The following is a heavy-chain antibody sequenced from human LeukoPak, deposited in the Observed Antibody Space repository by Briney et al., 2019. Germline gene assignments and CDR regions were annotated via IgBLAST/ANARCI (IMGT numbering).Heavy chain of an antibody. CDR2: VSSSGATT. J-gene: IGHJ4*02. CDR1: GFTFSSHE. V-gene: IGHV3-48*03. CDR3: ARSQLVPGVLSRNPVPTLYLYYFDS. D-gene: IGHD2-8*01. Sequence: PGGSLRLSCAASGFTFSSHEMNWVRQAPGKGLEWISCVSSSGATTYYADSVKGRFTISRDNAKNSLYMHMNSLRAEDTGVYYCARSQLVPGVLSRNPVPTLYLYYFDSWGQGALVTVSS.